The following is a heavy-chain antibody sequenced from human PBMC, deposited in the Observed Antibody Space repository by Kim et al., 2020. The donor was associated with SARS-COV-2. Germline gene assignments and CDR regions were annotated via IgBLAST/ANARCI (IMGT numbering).Heavy chain of an antibody. J-gene: IGHJ6*02. V-gene: IGHV4-4*07. Sequence: SETLSLTCTVSGGSISSYYWSWIRQPAGKGLEWIGRIYTSGSTNYNPSLKSRVTMSVDTSKNQFSLKLSSVTAADTAVYYCARDSRYSSSSENLYYYYYGMDVWGQGTTVTVSS. CDR2: IYTSGST. CDR3: ARDSRYSSSSENLYYYYYGMDV. D-gene: IGHD6-6*01. CDR1: GGSISSYY.